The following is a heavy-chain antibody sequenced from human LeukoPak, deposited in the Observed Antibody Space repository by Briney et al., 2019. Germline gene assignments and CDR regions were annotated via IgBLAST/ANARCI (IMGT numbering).Heavy chain of an antibody. CDR2: ISNNGGYT. CDR3: AKQLGYCSDGSCYFPY. CDR1: GFTFSSSA. Sequence: GGSLRLSCAASGFTFSSSAMNWVRQAPGKGLEWVSAISNNGGYTYYADSVQGRFTISRDNSKSTLCLQMNSLRAEDTAVYYCAKQLGYCSDGSCYFPYWGQGTLVTVSS. D-gene: IGHD2-15*01. J-gene: IGHJ4*02. V-gene: IGHV3-23*01.